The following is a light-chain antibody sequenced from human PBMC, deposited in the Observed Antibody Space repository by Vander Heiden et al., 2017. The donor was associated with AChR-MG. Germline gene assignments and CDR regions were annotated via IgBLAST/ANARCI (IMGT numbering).Light chain of an antibody. CDR3: QQDNNWPWT. Sequence: EIVMTQSPATLSVSPGERATLSCRASQSVSSNLAWYQQKPGQAPRLLIYGASTRATGIPARFSGSGSGTEFTLTISSLQSEDFAVYYCQQDNNWPWTFGQRTKVEIK. V-gene: IGKV3-15*01. CDR2: GAS. CDR1: QSVSSN. J-gene: IGKJ1*01.